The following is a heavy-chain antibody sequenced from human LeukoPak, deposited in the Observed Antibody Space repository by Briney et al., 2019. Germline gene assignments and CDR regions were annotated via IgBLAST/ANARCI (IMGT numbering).Heavy chain of an antibody. CDR1: GFSFSNAW. CDR2: FKSRTDGGTP. D-gene: IGHD3-10*01. Sequence: WRSLRLSCAASGFSFSNAWMSWVRQAPGKGLEWVGRFKSRTDGGTPDYAAPVKGRFTISRDDSKNTLYLQMNSLKTEDTAVYYCTTCPPLLAGSDFDYWGQGTLVTVPS. J-gene: IGHJ4*02. V-gene: IGHV3-15*01. CDR3: TTCPPLLAGSDFDY.